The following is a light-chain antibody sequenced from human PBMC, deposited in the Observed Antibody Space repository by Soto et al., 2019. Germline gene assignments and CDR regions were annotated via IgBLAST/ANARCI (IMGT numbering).Light chain of an antibody. Sequence: EIVLTQSPGTLSLSPGERDPLSCRASQSVSSGYLAWYQQNPGQAPRLLIYGASTRATGIPDRFSGSGSGTDFTLTISRLEPEDFAVYFCQRYGSSPLITFGQGTRLEIK. V-gene: IGKV3-20*01. CDR1: QSVSSGY. CDR3: QRYGSSPLIT. CDR2: GAS. J-gene: IGKJ5*01.